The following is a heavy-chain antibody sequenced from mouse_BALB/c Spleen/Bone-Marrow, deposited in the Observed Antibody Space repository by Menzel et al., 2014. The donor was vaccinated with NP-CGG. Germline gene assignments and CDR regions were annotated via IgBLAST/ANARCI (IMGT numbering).Heavy chain of an antibody. CDR3: ARSIEYTHHTY. Sequence: EVKLMESGPELEKPGASVKISCKASGYSFPGYNMNWVKQTNGKSLEWIGNIDPYYGGISYNQKFKDKATLTVDKSSSTAYMQPKSQTSEDAAVYHCARSIEYTHHTYGGQGTLVTLSA. CDR2: IDPYYGGI. J-gene: IGHJ3*01. V-gene: IGHV1-39*01. CDR1: GYSFPGYN. D-gene: IGHD1-3*01.